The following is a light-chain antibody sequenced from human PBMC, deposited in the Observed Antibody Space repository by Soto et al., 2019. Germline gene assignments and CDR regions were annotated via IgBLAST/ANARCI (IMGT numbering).Light chain of an antibody. CDR1: QSVSSSY. J-gene: IGKJ4*01. V-gene: IGKV3-20*01. CDR3: QQYGSSPSLT. Sequence: EIVLTQSPGTLSLSPGERATLSCRASQSVSSSYLAWYQQKPGQAPRLLIYGASSRATGIPDRFSGSGSGTDFTVTISRLEPEDFAVYYGQQYGSSPSLTFGGGTKVESK. CDR2: GAS.